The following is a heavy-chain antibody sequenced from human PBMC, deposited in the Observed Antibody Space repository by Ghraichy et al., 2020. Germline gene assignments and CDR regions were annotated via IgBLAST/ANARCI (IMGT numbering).Heavy chain of an antibody. CDR1: GGSISSGGYY. CDR2: IYYSGST. Sequence: SETLSLTCTVSGGSISSGGYYWSWIRQHPGKGLEWIGYIYYSGSTYYNPSLKSRVTISVDTSKNQFSLKLSSVTAADTAVYYCARWVVAATLSQLWYGMDVWGQGTTVTVSS. J-gene: IGHJ6*02. D-gene: IGHD2-15*01. CDR3: ARWVVAATLSQLWYGMDV. V-gene: IGHV4-31*03.